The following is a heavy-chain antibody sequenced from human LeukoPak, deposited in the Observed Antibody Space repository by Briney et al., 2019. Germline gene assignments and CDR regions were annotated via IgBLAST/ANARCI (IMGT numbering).Heavy chain of an antibody. J-gene: IGHJ4*02. CDR3: ARAQVLLWFGELLGGFDY. CDR1: GGSISSGGYS. Sequence: SQTLSLTCAVSGGSISSGGYSWSWIRQPPGKGLEWIGYIYHSGSTYYNPSAKSRVTISVDRSKNQFSLKLSSVTAADTAVYYCARAQVLLWFGELLGGFDYWGQGTLVTVSS. D-gene: IGHD3-10*01. V-gene: IGHV4-30-2*01. CDR2: IYHSGST.